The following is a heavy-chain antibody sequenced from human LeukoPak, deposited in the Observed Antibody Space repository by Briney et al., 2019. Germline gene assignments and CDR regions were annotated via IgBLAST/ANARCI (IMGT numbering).Heavy chain of an antibody. J-gene: IGHJ4*02. D-gene: IGHD2-15*01. CDR1: GYTFTGYY. CDR3: ASECSRGSCYERRSTHFDY. Sequence: ASVKVSCKTSGYTFTGYYMHWVRQAPGQGLEWMGWINPNSGGTNYAQKFQGRVTMTRATSISTAYMELSRLRSDDTAVYYCASECSRGSCYERRSTHFDYWGQASLVTVPS. V-gene: IGHV1-2*02. CDR2: INPNSGGT.